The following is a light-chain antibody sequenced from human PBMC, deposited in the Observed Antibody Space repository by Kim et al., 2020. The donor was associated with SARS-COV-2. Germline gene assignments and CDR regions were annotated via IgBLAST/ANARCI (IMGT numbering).Light chain of an antibody. CDR3: NSRDNNTNHWV. CDR2: DKD. V-gene: IGLV3-19*01. CDR1: SLRSNY. Sequence: ALRQTVRITCQGDSLRSNYASWYQQKPGQAPVLVIYDKDNRPSGIPDRFSGSGSGNTASLTITGAQAENGAGYDCNSRDNNTNHWVFGGGTQLTVL. J-gene: IGLJ3*02.